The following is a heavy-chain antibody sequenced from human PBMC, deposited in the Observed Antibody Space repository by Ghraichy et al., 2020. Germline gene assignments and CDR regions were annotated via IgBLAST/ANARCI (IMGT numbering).Heavy chain of an antibody. V-gene: IGHV3-74*01. D-gene: IGHD5-24*01. CDR3: VRDGDAYNFDY. CDR1: GFTFRNYY. J-gene: IGHJ4*02. CDR2: VSKDGTGT. Sequence: GGSLRLSCAVSGFTFRNYYMHWVRQGPGKGLVWVSRVSKDGTGTIYADSVKGRFTISRDNAKNTVDLQMNSLRDEDTAIYYCVRDGDAYNFDYWGQGTLVTVSS.